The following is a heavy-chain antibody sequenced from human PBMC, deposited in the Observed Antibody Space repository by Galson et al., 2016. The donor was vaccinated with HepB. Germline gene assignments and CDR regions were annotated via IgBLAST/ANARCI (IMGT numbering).Heavy chain of an antibody. V-gene: IGHV1-3*01. J-gene: IGHJ6*02. D-gene: IGHD2-2*01. CDR2: INAGNGNT. CDR1: GYTFTSYV. Sequence: SVKVSCKASGYTFTSYVIHWVRQAPGQRLEWMGWINAGNGNTKSSQKFQGRVTITRGTSASIAYMELSSLRSEDTAVSYCAGVNRVGIVVVPVDVWGQGTTVTVSS. CDR3: AGVNRVGIVVVPVDV.